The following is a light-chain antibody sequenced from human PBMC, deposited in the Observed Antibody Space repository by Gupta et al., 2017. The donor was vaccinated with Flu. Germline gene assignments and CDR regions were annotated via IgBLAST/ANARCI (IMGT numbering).Light chain of an antibody. CDR1: RSNIGSNS. CDR2: SNN. CDR3: AALDDSLKGVV. Sequence: GQRVTISCSGSRSNIGSNSVNWYQQFPGKAPKILIYSNNQRPSGVPDRVSGSKSGTSASLAISGLQSEDEADYYCAALDDSLKGVVFGGGTKLTVL. J-gene: IGLJ2*01. V-gene: IGLV1-44*01.